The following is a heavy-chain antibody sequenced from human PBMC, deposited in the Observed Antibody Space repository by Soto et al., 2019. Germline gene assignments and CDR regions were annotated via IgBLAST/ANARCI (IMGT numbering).Heavy chain of an antibody. V-gene: IGHV3-15*01. Sequence: GGSLRLSCAASGFTFSNAWMSWVRQAPGKGLEWVGRIKSKTDGGTTDYAAPVKGRFTISRDDSKNTLYLQMNSLRAEDTAVYYCAKGKYSSSWFNGLDVWGQGTTVTVSS. J-gene: IGHJ6*02. D-gene: IGHD6-13*01. CDR1: GFTFSNAW. CDR3: AKGKYSSSWFNGLDV. CDR2: IKSKTDGGTT.